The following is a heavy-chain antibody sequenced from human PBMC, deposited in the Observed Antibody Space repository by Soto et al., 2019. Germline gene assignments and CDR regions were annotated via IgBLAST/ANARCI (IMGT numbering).Heavy chain of an antibody. V-gene: IGHV3-48*02. Sequence: EVQLVESGGGLVQPGGSLRLSCAASGFTFSSYSMNWVRQAQGKGLGWVSYISSSRSTTYYADSVKGRFTISRDKAKNSLYLQMNSLRDEDTAVYYFARGDYDIWTGQSYFYYYGMDVWGQGTTVTVFS. J-gene: IGHJ6*02. CDR3: ARGDYDIWTGQSYFYYYGMDV. CDR1: GFTFSSYS. CDR2: ISSSRSTT. D-gene: IGHD3-9*01.